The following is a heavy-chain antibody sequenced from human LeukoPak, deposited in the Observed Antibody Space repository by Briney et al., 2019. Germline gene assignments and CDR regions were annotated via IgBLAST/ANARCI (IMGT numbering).Heavy chain of an antibody. J-gene: IGHJ4*02. Sequence: SSVKVSCKASGDTFSSYAISWVRQAPGQGLEWVGRIIPIFGTANYAQKFQGRVTITTDESTSTAYMELSSLRSEDTAVYYCAIRPPYYGSGSYIRNYFDYWGQGTLVTVSS. CDR1: GDTFSSYA. D-gene: IGHD3-10*01. CDR3: AIRPPYYGSGSYIRNYFDY. CDR2: IIPIFGTA. V-gene: IGHV1-69*05.